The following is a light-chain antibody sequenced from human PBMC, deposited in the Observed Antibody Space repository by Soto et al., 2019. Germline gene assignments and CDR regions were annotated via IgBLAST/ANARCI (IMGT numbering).Light chain of an antibody. Sequence: QSALTQPASVSGSPGQSITISCTGTSSDVGRYDLVSWYQHHPGHAPKLIIAEVNKRPSGVSNRFSGSKSGNTASLTISGLQADDEADYHCCSFAGSSTVVFGTGTQLTVL. CDR1: SSDVGRYDL. V-gene: IGLV2-23*02. CDR2: EVN. J-gene: IGLJ1*01. CDR3: CSFAGSSTVV.